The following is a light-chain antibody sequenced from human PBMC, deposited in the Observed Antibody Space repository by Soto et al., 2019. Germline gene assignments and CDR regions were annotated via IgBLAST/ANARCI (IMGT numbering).Light chain of an antibody. CDR2: SAS. V-gene: IGKV3-15*01. J-gene: IGKJ1*01. CDR3: HQYNHWLTWT. CDR1: QSVSSK. Sequence: EIVMTPSPATLSLSPGQRATLYCRASQSVSSKLAWYQQRPGQAPRLLIYSASTRATGIPARFSGSGSGTEFTLTISSLQSEDFAVYYCHQYNHWLTWTFGQGTKVDIK.